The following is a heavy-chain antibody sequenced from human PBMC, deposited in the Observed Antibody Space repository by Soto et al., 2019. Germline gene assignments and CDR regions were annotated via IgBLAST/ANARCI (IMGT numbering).Heavy chain of an antibody. J-gene: IGHJ5*02. Sequence: GASVKVSCKASGYTFTSYGISWVRQAPGQGLEWMGWISAYNGNTNYAQKLQGRVTMTTDTSTSTAYMELRSLRSDDTAVYYCASPYYYGSGSYYKGWFDPWGQGTLVTVSS. V-gene: IGHV1-18*01. CDR3: ASPYYYGSGSYYKGWFDP. CDR1: GYTFTSYG. CDR2: ISAYNGNT. D-gene: IGHD3-10*01.